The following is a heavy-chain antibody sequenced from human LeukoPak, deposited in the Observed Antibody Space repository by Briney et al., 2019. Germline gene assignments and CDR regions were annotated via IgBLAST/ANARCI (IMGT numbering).Heavy chain of an antibody. CDR1: GFTFRNYW. J-gene: IGHJ4*02. CDR2: IKEDGSKK. Sequence: PGGSLRLSCAASGFTFRNYWMSWVRQAPGKGLEWVANIKEDGSKKYYVDSVKGRFTISRDNAKNSLYLQMNSLGVEDTAVYYCARDFDGWGQGTLVTVSS. V-gene: IGHV3-7*01. CDR3: ARDFDG.